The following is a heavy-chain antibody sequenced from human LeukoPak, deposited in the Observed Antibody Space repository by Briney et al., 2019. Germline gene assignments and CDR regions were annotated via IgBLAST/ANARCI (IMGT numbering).Heavy chain of an antibody. CDR2: MNPNSGNT. J-gene: IGHJ6*02. Sequence: ASVKVSCKASGYTFTSYDINWVRQATGQGLEWMGWMNPNSGNTGYAQKFQGRVTITRNTSISTAYMELSSLRSEDTAVYYCAGYGDYSVGMDVWGQGTTVTVSS. CDR1: GYTFTSYD. D-gene: IGHD4-17*01. V-gene: IGHV1-8*01. CDR3: AGYGDYSVGMDV.